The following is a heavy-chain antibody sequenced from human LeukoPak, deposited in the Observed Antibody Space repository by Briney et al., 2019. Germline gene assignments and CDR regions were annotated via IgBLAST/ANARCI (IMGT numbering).Heavy chain of an antibody. J-gene: IGHJ4*02. CDR3: ATGLGYCSSTSCLSDNDY. D-gene: IGHD2-2*01. CDR1: GYSFTSYW. Sequence: PGESLKISRKGSGYSFTSYWIGWVRQMPGKGLEWMGIIYPGDSDTRYSPSFQGQVTISADKSISTAYLQWSSLKASDTAMYYCATGLGYCSSTSCLSDNDYWGQGTLVTVSS. CDR2: IYPGDSDT. V-gene: IGHV5-51*01.